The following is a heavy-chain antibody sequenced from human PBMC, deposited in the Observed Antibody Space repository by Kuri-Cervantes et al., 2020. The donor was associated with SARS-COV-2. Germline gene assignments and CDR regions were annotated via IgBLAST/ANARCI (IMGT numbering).Heavy chain of an antibody. Sequence: SETLSLTCTVSGYSISSGYYWGWIRQPPGKGLEWIGRIYTSGSTNYNPSLKSRVTMSVDTSKNQFSLKLSSVTAADTAVYYCARAYYDSSGYYPMGAFDIWGQGTMVTVSS. CDR3: ARAYYDSSGYYPMGAFDI. D-gene: IGHD3-22*01. J-gene: IGHJ3*02. CDR2: IYTSGST. CDR1: GYSISSGYY. V-gene: IGHV4-38-2*02.